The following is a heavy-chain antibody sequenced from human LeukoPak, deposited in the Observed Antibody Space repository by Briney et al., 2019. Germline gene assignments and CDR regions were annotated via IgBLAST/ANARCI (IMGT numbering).Heavy chain of an antibody. Sequence: GGSLRLSCAASGFTFSSYSMNWVRQAPGKGLEWVSSISSSSTYIHYADSVKGRFTISRDNAKNSLYLQMNSLRAEDTAVYYCARFPQKDNRTIFGVVTEDCWGQGTLVTVFS. J-gene: IGHJ4*02. D-gene: IGHD3-3*01. CDR1: GFTFSSYS. CDR2: ISSSSTYI. CDR3: ARFPQKDNRTIFGVVTEDC. V-gene: IGHV3-21*01.